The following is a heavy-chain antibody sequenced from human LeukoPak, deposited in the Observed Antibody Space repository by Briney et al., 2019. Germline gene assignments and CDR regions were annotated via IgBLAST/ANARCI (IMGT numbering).Heavy chain of an antibody. CDR2: INPNSGGT. V-gene: IGHV1-2*02. J-gene: IGHJ6*03. D-gene: IGHD2-8*01. CDR1: GYTFTGYY. CDR3: ARDPVLMVYDPYYYMDV. Sequence: ASVKVSCKASGYTFTGYYMHWVRQAPGQGLEWMGWINPNSGGTNYAQKFQGRVTMTRDTSISTAYMELSRLRSDDTAVYYCARDPVLMVYDPYYYMDVWGKGTTVTVSS.